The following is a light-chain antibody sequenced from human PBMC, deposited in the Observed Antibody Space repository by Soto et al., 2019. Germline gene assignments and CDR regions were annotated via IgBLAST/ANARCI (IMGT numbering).Light chain of an antibody. CDR3: QQYNDWPLT. CDR1: QSVNTN. CDR2: GEY. J-gene: IGKJ1*01. V-gene: IGKV3-15*01. Sequence: VMTQSPATLSVSPGQRAALSCRASQSVNTNLSWYQQKLGQAPRVLIYGEYTRATGITARFSGTGSGTEFNLTISSLKSEDFAIYYCQQYNDWPLTFGQVTQVDIK.